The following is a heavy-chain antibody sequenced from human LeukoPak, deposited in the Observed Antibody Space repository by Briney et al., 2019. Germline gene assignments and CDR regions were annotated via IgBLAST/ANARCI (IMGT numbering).Heavy chain of an antibody. CDR1: GFTFSSYA. D-gene: IGHD2-21*02. Sequence: GGSLRLSCAASGFTFSSYAMSWVRQAPGKGLEWVSAISGSGGSTYYADSVKGRFTISRDNSKNTLYLQMNSLRAEDTAVYYCAKDQVAYCGGDRSYFDYWGQGTLVTVSS. J-gene: IGHJ4*02. CDR3: AKDQVAYCGGDRSYFDY. V-gene: IGHV3-23*01. CDR2: ISGSGGST.